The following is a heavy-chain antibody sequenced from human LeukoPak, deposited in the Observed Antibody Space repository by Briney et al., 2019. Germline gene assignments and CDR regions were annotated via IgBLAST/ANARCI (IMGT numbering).Heavy chain of an antibody. CDR2: ISYDGSNK. CDR3: ARALMGYEVTPSVAGVYFDY. Sequence: GGSLRLSCAASGFTFSSYGMHWVRQAPGKGLEWVAVISYDGSNKYYADSVKGRFTISRDNSKNTLYLQMNSLRAEDTAVYYCARALMGYEVTPSVAGVYFDYWGQGTLVTVSS. J-gene: IGHJ4*02. CDR1: GFTFSSYG. D-gene: IGHD2-21*02. V-gene: IGHV3-30*03.